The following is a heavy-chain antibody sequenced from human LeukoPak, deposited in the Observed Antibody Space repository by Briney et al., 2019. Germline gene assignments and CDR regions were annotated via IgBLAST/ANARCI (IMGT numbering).Heavy chain of an antibody. CDR3: AKSKGSSIAASSRNAFDI. J-gene: IGHJ3*02. D-gene: IGHD6-6*01. V-gene: IGHV3-9*03. CDR2: ISWNSGSI. CDR1: GFTFDDYA. Sequence: GRSLRLSCAASGFTFDDYAMHWVRQAPGKGLEWVSGISWNSGSIGYADSVKGRFTISRDNAKNSLYLQMNSLRAEDMALYYCAKSKGSSIAASSRNAFDIWGQGTMVTVSS.